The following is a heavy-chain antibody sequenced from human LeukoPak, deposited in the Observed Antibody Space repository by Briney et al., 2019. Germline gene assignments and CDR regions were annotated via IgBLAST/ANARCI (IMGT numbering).Heavy chain of an antibody. Sequence: PSETQSLTCTVSGGSISSYYWSWIRQPAGKGLEWIGRIYTSGSTNYSPSLKSRVTMSVDTSKNQFSLKLSSVTAADTAVYYCARDVVRGVVGLQAYGWFDPWGQGTLVTVSS. CDR3: ARDVVRGVVGLQAYGWFDP. CDR2: IYTSGST. CDR1: GGSISSYY. D-gene: IGHD3-10*01. V-gene: IGHV4-4*07. J-gene: IGHJ5*02.